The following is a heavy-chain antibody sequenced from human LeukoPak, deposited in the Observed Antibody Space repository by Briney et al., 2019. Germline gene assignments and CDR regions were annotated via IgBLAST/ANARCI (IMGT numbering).Heavy chain of an antibody. V-gene: IGHV3-23*01. J-gene: IGHJ4*02. CDR1: GFTFSSYA. CDR2: ISGSGGST. CDR3: AKGIVGNWNYGDFDY. D-gene: IGHD1-7*01. Sequence: PGGSLRLSCAASGFTFSSYAMSWVRQAPGKGLEWVSAISGSGGSTYYADSVKGRFTISRDNSKNTLYLQMNSLRAEDTAVYYCAKGIVGNWNYGDFDYWGQGTLVTVSS.